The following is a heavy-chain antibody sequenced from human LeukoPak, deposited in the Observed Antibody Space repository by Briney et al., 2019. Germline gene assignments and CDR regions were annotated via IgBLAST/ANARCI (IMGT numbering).Heavy chain of an antibody. CDR1: GGSISSGDYY. D-gene: IGHD6-19*01. CDR2: IYYSGST. CDR3: ARRTVAGLDY. J-gene: IGHJ4*02. Sequence: SETLSLTCTVSGGSISSGDYYWSWIRQPPGKGLEWIGYIYYSGSTNYNPSLKSRVTISVDTSKNQFSLKLSSVTAADTAVYYCARRTVAGLDYWGQGTLVTVSS. V-gene: IGHV4-61*08.